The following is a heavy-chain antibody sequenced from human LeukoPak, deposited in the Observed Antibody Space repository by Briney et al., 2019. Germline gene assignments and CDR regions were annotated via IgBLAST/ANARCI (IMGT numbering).Heavy chain of an antibody. CDR2: IIPIFGTA. CDR1: GYTFTSYG. Sequence: ASVKVSCKASGYTFTSYGISWVRQAPGQGLEWMGGIIPIFGTANYAQKFQGRVTITADESTSTAYMELSSLRSEDTAVYYCARVPILESECYYYYGMDVWGQGTTVTVSS. J-gene: IGHJ6*02. D-gene: IGHD3-3*01. CDR3: ARVPILESECYYYYGMDV. V-gene: IGHV1-69*13.